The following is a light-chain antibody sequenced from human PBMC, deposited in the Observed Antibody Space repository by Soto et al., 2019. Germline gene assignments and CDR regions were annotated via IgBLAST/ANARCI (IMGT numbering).Light chain of an antibody. CDR3: QHLRTYPFS. Sequence: DIQLTQSPSFLSASVGDRVTVSCRASQDISTSLAWFQQQAGKVPQLLVYPASNLQDGVPSRFSGSGSGTYFTLTINNLQAEDFATYYCQHLRTYPFSFGPGTKFDIK. CDR2: PAS. V-gene: IGKV1-9*01. CDR1: QDISTS. J-gene: IGKJ2*03.